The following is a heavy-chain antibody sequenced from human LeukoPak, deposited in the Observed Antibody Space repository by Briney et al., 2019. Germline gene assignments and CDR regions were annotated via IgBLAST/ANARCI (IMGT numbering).Heavy chain of an antibody. CDR2: IYYSGST. V-gene: IGHV4-39*07. CDR1: GGSISSSSYY. CDR3: ARVVGGCSSTSCLESWFDP. Sequence: PSETLSLTCTVSGGSISSSSYYWGWIRQPPGKGLEWIGSIYYSGSTYYNPSLKSRVTISVDTSKNQFSLKLSSVTAADTAVYYCARVVGGCSSTSCLESWFDPWGQGTLVTVSS. D-gene: IGHD2-2*01. J-gene: IGHJ5*02.